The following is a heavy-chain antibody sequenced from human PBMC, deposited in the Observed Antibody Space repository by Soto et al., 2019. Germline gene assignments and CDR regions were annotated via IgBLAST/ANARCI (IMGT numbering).Heavy chain of an antibody. J-gene: IGHJ6*02. CDR1: GYSISSSNW. D-gene: IGHD3-3*01. CDR2: IYYSGST. CDR3: ARTPWYYDFWSGYSKGHYGMDG. Sequence: SETLSLTCAVSGYSISSSNWWGWIRQPPGKGLEWIGYIYYSGSTYYNPSLKSRVTMSVDTSKNQFSLKLSSVTAADTAVYFCARTPWYYDFWSGYSKGHYGMDGWGQGTTVTVSS. V-gene: IGHV4-28*01.